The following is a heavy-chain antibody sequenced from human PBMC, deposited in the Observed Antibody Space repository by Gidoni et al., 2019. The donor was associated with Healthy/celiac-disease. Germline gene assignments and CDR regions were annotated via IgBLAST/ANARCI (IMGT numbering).Heavy chain of an antibody. D-gene: IGHD3-10*01. Sequence: EVQLLESGGGLVQPGGSLRLSCAASGFPFSSYAMSWVRQAPGKGLEWVSAISGSGGSTYYADSVKGRFTISRDNSKNTLYLQMISLRAEDTAVYYCAKDRGDTLNRFYNWFDPWGQGTLVTVSS. CDR3: AKDRGDTLNRFYNWFDP. CDR2: ISGSGGST. CDR1: GFPFSSYA. J-gene: IGHJ5*02. V-gene: IGHV3-23*01.